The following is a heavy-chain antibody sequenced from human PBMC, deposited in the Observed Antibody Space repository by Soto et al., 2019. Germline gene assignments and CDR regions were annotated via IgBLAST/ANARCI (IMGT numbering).Heavy chain of an antibody. CDR3: ARGGGYHDY. CDR1: GDSISSYY. J-gene: IGHJ4*03. Sequence: QVQLQESGPGLVKPSETLSLTCTVSGDSISSYYWNWIRQPPGKGLEWIGYINDSGSAHYNPSLKSRVTISVDTFKNQFSLKLTSVTAADTAVYYCARGGGYHDYWGQGTMVTVSS. V-gene: IGHV4-59*01. CDR2: INDSGSA. D-gene: IGHD1-26*01.